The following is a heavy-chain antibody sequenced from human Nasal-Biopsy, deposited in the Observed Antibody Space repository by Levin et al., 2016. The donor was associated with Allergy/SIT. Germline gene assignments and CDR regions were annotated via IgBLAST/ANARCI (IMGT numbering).Heavy chain of an antibody. Sequence: GESLKISCAASRFFVSSYDMSWVRQALQGRGWSGVSTISRGSNHIDYTDSVRGRFTISRDTAKNSVFLQMNSLRDEDTAVYYCARRDPYYAMDVWGQGTTVTVSS. CDR3: ARRDPYYAMDV. J-gene: IGHJ6*02. V-gene: IGHV3-21*01. CDR2: ISRGSNHI. CDR1: RFFVSSYD.